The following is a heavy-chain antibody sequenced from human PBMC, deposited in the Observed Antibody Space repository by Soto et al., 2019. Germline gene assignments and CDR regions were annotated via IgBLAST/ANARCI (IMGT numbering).Heavy chain of an antibody. V-gene: IGHV3-30*03. Sequence: GGSMRLSSAASGFTFSSYGMHWVRQDPGKGLEWVAVISYDGSNKYYADSVKGRFTISRDNSKNTLYLQMNSLRAEDTAVYYCDRLSRYYYYGMDVWGQGTTVTVSS. D-gene: IGHD3-16*02. J-gene: IGHJ6*02. CDR1: GFTFSSYG. CDR2: ISYDGSNK. CDR3: DRLSRYYYYGMDV.